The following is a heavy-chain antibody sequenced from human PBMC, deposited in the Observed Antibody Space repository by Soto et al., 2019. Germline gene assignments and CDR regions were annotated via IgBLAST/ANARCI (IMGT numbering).Heavy chain of an antibody. Sequence: QVYLVQSGAEVKKPGSSVKVSCKALRGTFTNYAFSWVRQAPGQGLEWMGGIMPFFGSGNYAQKFQGRINITADDSTSSVYLELTSLRSEDTAVYYCARDRAGYYSHFVYWGQGTLVTVSS. CDR1: RGTFTNYA. CDR3: ARDRAGYYSHFVY. CDR2: IMPFFGSG. J-gene: IGHJ4*02. D-gene: IGHD3-22*01. V-gene: IGHV1-69*01.